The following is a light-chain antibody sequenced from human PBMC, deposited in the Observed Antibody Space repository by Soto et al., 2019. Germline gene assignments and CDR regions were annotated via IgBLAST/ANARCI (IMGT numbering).Light chain of an antibody. V-gene: IGLV2-14*03. J-gene: IGLJ7*01. CDR2: DVR. CDR1: YNDIGAYNH. CDR3: SSYTTSNTVV. Sequence: QAVVTQPASVSESPGQSITVSCTGSYNDIGAYNHVSWYQQHPGKAPKLIIYDVRDRPPGVSSRFSGSKSGYTASLTISGVQADDEGDYFCSSYTTSNTVVFGGGTQLTVL.